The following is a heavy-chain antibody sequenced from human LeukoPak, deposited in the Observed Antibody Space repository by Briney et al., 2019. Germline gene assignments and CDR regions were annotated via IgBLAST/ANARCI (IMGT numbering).Heavy chain of an antibody. CDR1: GFTFSSYW. V-gene: IGHV3-7*03. CDR2: IKQDGSEK. J-gene: IGHJ4*02. CDR3: ARGTDSSSWSNNY. Sequence: GGSLRLSCAASGFTFSSYWMSWVRQAPGKGLEWVANIKQDGSEKYYVDSVKGRFTISRDNAKTSLYLQMNSLRAEDTAVYYCARGTDSSSWSNNYWGQGTLVTVSS. D-gene: IGHD6-13*01.